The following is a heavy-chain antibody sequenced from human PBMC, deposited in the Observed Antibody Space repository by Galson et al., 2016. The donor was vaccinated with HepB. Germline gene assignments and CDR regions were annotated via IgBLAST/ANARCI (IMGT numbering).Heavy chain of an antibody. D-gene: IGHD4-23*01. CDR1: GGSFSGHY. Sequence: EPLSLTCAVSGGSFSGHYWTWIRQPPGKGLEWVAEINLGGSTNYNPSLKSRATISVDSSRSHFSLNLTSVTAADTAVYYCARQRITVGRWFDPWGQGTLVIVSS. CDR3: ARQRITVGRWFDP. V-gene: IGHV4-34*01. CDR2: INLGGST. J-gene: IGHJ5*02.